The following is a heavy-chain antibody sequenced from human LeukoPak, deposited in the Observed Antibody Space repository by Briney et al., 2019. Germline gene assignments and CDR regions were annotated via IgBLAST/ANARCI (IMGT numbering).Heavy chain of an antibody. Sequence: ASVKVSCKASGYTFTSYGISWVRQAPGQGLEWMGWISAYNGNTNYAQKLQGRVTLTTDTSTSTAYMDLRSLRSDDTAVYYCATEGGWAPTDYGDKVYWGQGTPVTVSS. CDR3: ATEGGWAPTDYGDKVY. J-gene: IGHJ4*02. V-gene: IGHV1-18*01. CDR1: GYTFTSYG. D-gene: IGHD4-17*01. CDR2: ISAYNGNT.